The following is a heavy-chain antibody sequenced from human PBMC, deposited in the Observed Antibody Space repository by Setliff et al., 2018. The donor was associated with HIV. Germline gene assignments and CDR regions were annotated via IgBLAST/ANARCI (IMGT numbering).Heavy chain of an antibody. J-gene: IGHJ3*02. Sequence: ASVKVSCKASGGPFSSYAINWVRQAPGPGLEWMGGIIPMFGTRNYAQKFQGRVTITTDESTSTAYMELSSLRSEDTALYSCARGQSQGYAYSGSYGAFDIWGQGTMVTVSS. CDR2: IIPMFGTR. V-gene: IGHV1-69*05. CDR3: ARGQSQGYAYSGSYGAFDI. CDR1: GGPFSSYA. D-gene: IGHD1-26*01.